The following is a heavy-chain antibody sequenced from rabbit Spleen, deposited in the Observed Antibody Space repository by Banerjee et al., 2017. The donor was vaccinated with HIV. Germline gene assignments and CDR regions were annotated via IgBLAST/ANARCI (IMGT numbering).Heavy chain of an antibody. CDR1: GFSFSDRDV. D-gene: IGHD4-1*01. J-gene: IGHJ3*01. CDR3: ARDLAGAIGWNFYL. Sequence: QEELEESGGGLVKPEGSLTFTCKASGFSFSDRDVMCWVRQAPGKGLEWIACINTATGKPVYATWAKGRFTISTTSSTTVTLQMTSLTVADTATYFCARDLAGAIGWNFYLWGQGTLVTVS. CDR2: INTATGKP. V-gene: IGHV1S45*01.